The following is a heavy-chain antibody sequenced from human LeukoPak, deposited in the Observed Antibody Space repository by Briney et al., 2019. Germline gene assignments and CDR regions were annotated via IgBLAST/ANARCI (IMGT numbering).Heavy chain of an antibody. D-gene: IGHD3-9*01. CDR1: GGSLSGYY. Sequence: SETLSLTCAVYGGSLSGYYWSWIRQPPWKGLEWIGEINHSGSTNYNPSLKSRVTISVDTSKNQFSLKLSSVTAADTAVYYCARKKTAYDIRDRFDPWGQGTLVTVSS. J-gene: IGHJ5*02. CDR3: ARKKTAYDIRDRFDP. CDR2: INHSGST. V-gene: IGHV4-34*01.